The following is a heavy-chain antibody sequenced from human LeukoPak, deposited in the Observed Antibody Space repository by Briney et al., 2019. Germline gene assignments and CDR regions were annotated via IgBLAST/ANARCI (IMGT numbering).Heavy chain of an antibody. Sequence: PSETLSLTCAVSGYSIRSGYYWAWIRQPPGKGLEWIGSIYHSGSTYYNSSLKSRVTISRDTSKNLFSLNLSSVTAADTAVYYCARSGQSTGLIWGQGTLVTVSS. CDR3: ARSGQSTGLI. CDR1: GYSIRSGYY. D-gene: IGHD6-19*01. J-gene: IGHJ4*02. CDR2: IYHSGST. V-gene: IGHV4-38-2*01.